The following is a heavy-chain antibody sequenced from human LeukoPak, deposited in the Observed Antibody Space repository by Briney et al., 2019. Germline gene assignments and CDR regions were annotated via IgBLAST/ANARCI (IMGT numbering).Heavy chain of an antibody. CDR1: GGSISSSSYY. V-gene: IGHV4-39*07. CDR3: ARGERYFDSMDV. D-gene: IGHD3-9*01. CDR2: IYYSGKT. Sequence: SETLSLTCTVSGGSISSSSYYWGWIRQPPGNGLEWIGYIYYSGKTYYNPSLKSRVTMSVDTSKNQFSLKLSSVTAADTAVYYCARGERYFDSMDVWGKGTTVTISS. J-gene: IGHJ6*03.